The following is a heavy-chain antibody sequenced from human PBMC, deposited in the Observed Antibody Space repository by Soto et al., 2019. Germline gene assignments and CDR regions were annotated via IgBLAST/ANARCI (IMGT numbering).Heavy chain of an antibody. D-gene: IGHD3-22*01. Sequence: HPGGSLRLSCAASGFTFSSYAMSWVRQAPGKGLEWVSAISGSGGSTYYADSVKGRFTISRDNSKNTLYLQMNSLRAEDTAVYYCAKDYYDSSGYPRLTDWFDPWGQGTLVTVSS. V-gene: IGHV3-23*01. J-gene: IGHJ5*02. CDR2: ISGSGGST. CDR1: GFTFSSYA. CDR3: AKDYYDSSGYPRLTDWFDP.